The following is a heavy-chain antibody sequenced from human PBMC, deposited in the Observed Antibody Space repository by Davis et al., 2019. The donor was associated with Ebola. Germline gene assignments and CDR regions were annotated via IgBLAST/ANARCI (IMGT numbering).Heavy chain of an antibody. D-gene: IGHD3-3*01. V-gene: IGHV1-69*13. CDR1: GGTFSSYA. CDR3: ASATYARITIFGVVSDAFDI. CDR2: IIPIFGTA. J-gene: IGHJ3*02. Sequence: SVKVSCKASGGTFSSYAISWVRQAPGQGLEWMGGIIPIFGTANYAQKFQGRVTITADESTSTAYMELSSLRSEDTAVYYCASATYARITIFGVVSDAFDIWGQGTMVTVSS.